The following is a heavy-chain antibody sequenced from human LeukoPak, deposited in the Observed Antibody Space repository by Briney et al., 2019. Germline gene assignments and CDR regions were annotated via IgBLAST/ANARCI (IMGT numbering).Heavy chain of an antibody. V-gene: IGHV3-23*01. D-gene: IGHD2-15*01. CDR2: ISGSGGST. J-gene: IGHJ4*02. CDR1: GFTFSSYA. Sequence: GGSLRLSCAASGFTFSSYAMSWVRQAPGKGLEWVSAISGSGGSTYYADSVMGRFTISRDSSKNMLYLQMNGLRADDTAVYYCAKDIGYCSGDSCPYFDHWGQGTLVTVSS. CDR3: AKDIGYCSGDSCPYFDH.